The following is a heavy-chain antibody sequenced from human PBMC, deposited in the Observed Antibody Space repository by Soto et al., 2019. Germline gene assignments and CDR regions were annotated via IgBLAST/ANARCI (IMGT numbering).Heavy chain of an antibody. Sequence: AETLSLTCSVSVGSISSSSSYWGWIRQPPGKGLEGIGSIYYSGSTYYNPALKSRVTISVDTSKNQFSLKLSSVTAADTAVYYCARHQKLGVSRYYFDYWGQGTLVTVSS. D-gene: IGHD2-8*02. CDR3: ARHQKLGVSRYYFDY. J-gene: IGHJ4*02. V-gene: IGHV4-39*01. CDR1: VGSISSSSSY. CDR2: IYYSGST.